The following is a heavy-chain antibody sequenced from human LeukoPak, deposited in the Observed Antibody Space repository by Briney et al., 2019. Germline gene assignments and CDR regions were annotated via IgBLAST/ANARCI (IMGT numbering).Heavy chain of an antibody. CDR2: IYYSGST. Sequence: SETLSLTCTVSGGSISSYYWSWIRQPPGKGLEWIGYIYYSGSTNYNPSLKSRVTISVDTSKNQFSLKLSSVTAADTAVYYCARASYSYDINGWVPFDYWGQGTLVTVSS. J-gene: IGHJ4*02. CDR3: ARASYSYDINGWVPFDY. D-gene: IGHD3-22*01. CDR1: GGSISSYY. V-gene: IGHV4-59*08.